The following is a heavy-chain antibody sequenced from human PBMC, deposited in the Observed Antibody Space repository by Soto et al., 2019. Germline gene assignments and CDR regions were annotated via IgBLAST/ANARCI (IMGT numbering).Heavy chain of an antibody. V-gene: IGHV4-30-2*01. Sequence: QLQLQESGSGLVKPSQTLSLTCAVSGGSISSGGYFWSWIRQPPGKGLEWIGYIYHSGSTYYNPSLKSRITISVDRSKNQFSLKLSSVTAAVTAVDYCARGFGPWGQGTLVTVSS. CDR3: ARGFGP. CDR1: GGSISSGGYF. J-gene: IGHJ5*02. CDR2: IYHSGST. D-gene: IGHD3-10*01.